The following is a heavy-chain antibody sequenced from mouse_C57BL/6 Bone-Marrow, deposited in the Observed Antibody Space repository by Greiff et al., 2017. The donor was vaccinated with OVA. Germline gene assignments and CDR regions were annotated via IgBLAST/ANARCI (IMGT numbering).Heavy chain of an antibody. D-gene: IGHD1-1*01. V-gene: IGHV1-81*01. CDR1: GYTFTSYG. Sequence: VQRVESGAELARPGASVKLSCKASGYTFTSYGISWVKQRTGQGLEWIGEIYPRSGNTYYNEKFKGKATLTADKSSSTAYMELRSLTSEDSAVYFCARGGIYYGSSYRYFDVWGTGTTVTVSS. J-gene: IGHJ1*03. CDR3: ARGGIYYGSSYRYFDV. CDR2: IYPRSGNT.